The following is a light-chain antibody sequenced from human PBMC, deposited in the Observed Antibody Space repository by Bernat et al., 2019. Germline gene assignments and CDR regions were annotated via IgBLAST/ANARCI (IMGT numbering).Light chain of an antibody. Sequence: QSVLTQPPSVSAAPGQKVTISCSGSSSNIGNNYVSWYQQLPGTAPKLLISANIERPSGIPDRFSGSKSGTSATLAITGLQTGDEADYYCGTWDGSLRTGVFGGGTKLTVL. CDR1: SSNIGNNY. V-gene: IGLV1-51*01. CDR3: GTWDGSLRTGV. J-gene: IGLJ3*02. CDR2: ANI.